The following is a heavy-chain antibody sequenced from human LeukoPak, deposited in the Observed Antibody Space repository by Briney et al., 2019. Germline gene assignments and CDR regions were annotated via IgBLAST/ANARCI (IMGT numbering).Heavy chain of an antibody. CDR1: GGSFSGYY. V-gene: IGHV4-34*01. CDR3: ATPRREGEQQPFDY. J-gene: IGHJ4*02. CDR2: INHSGST. D-gene: IGHD6-13*01. Sequence: PSETLSLTCAVYGGSFSGYYWSWIRQPPGKGLEWIGEINHSGSTNYNPSLKSRVTISVDTSKNQFSLKLSSVTAADTAVYYCATPRREGEQQPFDYWGQGTLVTVSS.